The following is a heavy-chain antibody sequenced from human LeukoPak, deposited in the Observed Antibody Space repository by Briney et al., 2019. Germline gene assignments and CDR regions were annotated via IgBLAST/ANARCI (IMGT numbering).Heavy chain of an antibody. CDR1: GGSISSYY. CDR3: ARGGYYRIYFDY. CDR2: IYYSGST. Sequence: SETLSLTCTVSGGSISSYYWSWIRQPPGKGLEWIGYIYYSGSTNYNPSLKSRVTISVDTSKNQFSLKLSSVTAADTAVYYCARGGYYRIYFDYWGQGTLVTVSS. D-gene: IGHD3-22*01. J-gene: IGHJ4*02. V-gene: IGHV4-59*01.